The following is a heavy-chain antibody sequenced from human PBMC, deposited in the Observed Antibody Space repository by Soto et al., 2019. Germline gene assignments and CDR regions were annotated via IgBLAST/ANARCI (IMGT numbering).Heavy chain of an antibody. Sequence: SETLSLTCTVSGGSISSGGYYWSWIRQHPGTGLEWIGPISYSVSTYYNTSLESRVTISVDTSKNQFSLELSSVTAADTAVYSRARHPGYCSGSNCYGYYTMDVWGQGTTVTVS. V-gene: IGHV4-39*01. J-gene: IGHJ6*02. D-gene: IGHD2-2*01. CDR1: GGSISSGGYY. CDR3: ARHPGYCSGSNCYGYYTMDV. CDR2: ISYSVST.